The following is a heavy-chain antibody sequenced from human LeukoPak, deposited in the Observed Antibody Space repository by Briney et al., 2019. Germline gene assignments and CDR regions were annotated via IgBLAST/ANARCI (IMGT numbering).Heavy chain of an antibody. Sequence: GGSLRLSCAASGFTFSNYGMRWVRQAPGKGLEWVAVISYDGSNKYYAGSVKGRFTFSRDNSKNTLYLQMSSLRAEDTAVYYCAKEKGIYCSSIDCSPGMDVWGQGTTVTVSS. CDR2: ISYDGSNK. J-gene: IGHJ6*02. V-gene: IGHV3-30*18. D-gene: IGHD2-2*01. CDR1: GFTFSNYG. CDR3: AKEKGIYCSSIDCSPGMDV.